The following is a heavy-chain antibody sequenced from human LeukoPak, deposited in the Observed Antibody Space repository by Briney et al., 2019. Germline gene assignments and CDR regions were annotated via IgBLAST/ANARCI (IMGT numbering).Heavy chain of an antibody. CDR3: ARADSSSWSSDY. CDR2: MNPNSGNT. V-gene: IGHV1-8*01. CDR1: GYTFTSYD. J-gene: IGHJ4*02. Sequence: ASVKVSCKASGYTFTSYDINWVRQATEQGLERMGWMNPNSGNTGYAQKFQGRVTMTRNTSISTAYMELSSLRSEDTAVYYCARADSSSWSSDYWGQGTLVTVSS. D-gene: IGHD6-13*01.